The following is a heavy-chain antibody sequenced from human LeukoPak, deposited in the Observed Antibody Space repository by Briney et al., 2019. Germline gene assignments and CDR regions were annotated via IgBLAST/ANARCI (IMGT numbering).Heavy chain of an antibody. J-gene: IGHJ5*02. V-gene: IGHV4-59*01. CDR3: ARGGYDFWSDYANWFDP. Sequence: SETLSLTCTVSGGSIGTYYWSWIRQPPGKGLEWIGYIYYSGSTNYNPSLKSRVTISVDMSKNQFSLNLRSVTAADTAVYYCARGGYDFWSDYANWFDPWGQGALVTVSS. CDR2: IYYSGST. D-gene: IGHD3-3*01. CDR1: GGSIGTYY.